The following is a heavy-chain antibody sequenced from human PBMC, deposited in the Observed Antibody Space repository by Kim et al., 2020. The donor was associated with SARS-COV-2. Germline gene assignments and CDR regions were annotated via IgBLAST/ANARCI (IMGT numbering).Heavy chain of an antibody. CDR3: ARDKKISNWNYNPIDAFDI. D-gene: IGHD1-7*01. CDR1: GGSISSYY. J-gene: IGHJ3*02. Sequence: SETLSLTCTVSGGSISSYYWSWIRQPAGKGLEWIGRIYTSGSTNYNPSLKSRVTMSVDTSKNQFSLKLSSVTAADTAVYYCARDKKISNWNYNPIDAFDIWGQGTMVTVSS. CDR2: IYTSGST. V-gene: IGHV4-4*07.